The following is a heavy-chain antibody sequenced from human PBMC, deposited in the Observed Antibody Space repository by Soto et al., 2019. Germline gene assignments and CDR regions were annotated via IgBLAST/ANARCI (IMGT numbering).Heavy chain of an antibody. V-gene: IGHV1-69*06. CDR2: IIPIFGTA. J-gene: IGHJ4*02. D-gene: IGHD3-3*01. CDR3: ARVDPYYDFWSGYGGGYFDY. Sequence: EASVKVSCKASGGTFSSYAISWVRQAPGQGLEWMGGIIPIFGTANYAQKFQGRVTITADKSTSTAYMELSSLRSEDTAVYYCARVDPYYDFWSGYGGGYFDYWGQGTLVTVSS. CDR1: GGTFSSYA.